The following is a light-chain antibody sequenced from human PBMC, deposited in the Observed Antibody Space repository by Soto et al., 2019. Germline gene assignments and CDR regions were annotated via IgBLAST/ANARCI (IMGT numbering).Light chain of an antibody. V-gene: IGLV2-23*01. J-gene: IGLJ3*02. CDR3: RSYAGSSTWV. CDR2: EDN. Sequence: QSALTQPASVSGSPGQSITISCTGTSSDVGSYNLVSWYQQHPGTAPKLMIYEDNKRASGVSNRFSGSTSGITASLTISVIQAEDEADYYCRSYAGSSTWVFGGGTKLTVL. CDR1: SSDVGSYNL.